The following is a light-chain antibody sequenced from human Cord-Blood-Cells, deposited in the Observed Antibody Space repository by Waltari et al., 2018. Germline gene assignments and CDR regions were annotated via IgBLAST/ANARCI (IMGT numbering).Light chain of an antibody. V-gene: IGKV1-5*01. CDR1: QSISSW. J-gene: IGKJ2*01. CDR3: QQYNSYPYT. Sequence: DIQMTQSPSTLSASVGDSVTITCRASQSISSWLAWYQQKPGKAPKLLIYDASSFESGVPSRFSGSGSGTEFTLTISSLQPDDFATYYCQQYNSYPYTFGQGTKLEIK. CDR2: DAS.